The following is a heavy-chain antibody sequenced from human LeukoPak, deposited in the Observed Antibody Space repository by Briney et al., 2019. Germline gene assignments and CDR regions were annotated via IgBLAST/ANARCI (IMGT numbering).Heavy chain of an antibody. V-gene: IGHV1-8*03. Sequence: ASVTVSCKASGYTFTSYDINWVRQATGQGLEWMGWMNPNSGNTGYAQKFQGRVTITRNTSISTAYMELSSLRSEDTAVYYCARSSGWELPSGVFDIWGQGTMVTVSS. D-gene: IGHD1-26*01. J-gene: IGHJ3*02. CDR1: GYTFTSYD. CDR2: MNPNSGNT. CDR3: ARSSGWELPSGVFDI.